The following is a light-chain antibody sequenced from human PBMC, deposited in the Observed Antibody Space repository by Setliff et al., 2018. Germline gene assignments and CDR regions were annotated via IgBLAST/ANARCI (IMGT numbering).Light chain of an antibody. CDR3: QQYHKWPPLS. Sequence: EVVMTQSPATLSLSPGERATLSCRASESVSTNLAWYQQKPGQAPRLLIYDTSTRATGISVRFSGSGSETEFTLTISSLQSEDFAIYFCQQYHKWPPLSFGGGTKVDIK. CDR1: ESVSTN. J-gene: IGKJ4*01. CDR2: DTS. V-gene: IGKV3-15*01.